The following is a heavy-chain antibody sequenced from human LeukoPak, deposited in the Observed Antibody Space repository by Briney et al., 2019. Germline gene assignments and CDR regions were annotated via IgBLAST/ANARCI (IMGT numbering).Heavy chain of an antibody. CDR3: AKDQDDYAEADYFQH. V-gene: IGHV3-23*01. D-gene: IGHD4-17*01. CDR2: ISGSGGTT. CDR1: GFTFSSYA. Sequence: GGSLRLSCAASGFTFSSYAMSWVRQAPGKGLDWVSAISGSGGTTYYADSVRGRFTISRDNSKNALYLQMNSLRAEDTALYYCAKDQDDYAEADYFQHWGQGTLVTVSS. J-gene: IGHJ1*01.